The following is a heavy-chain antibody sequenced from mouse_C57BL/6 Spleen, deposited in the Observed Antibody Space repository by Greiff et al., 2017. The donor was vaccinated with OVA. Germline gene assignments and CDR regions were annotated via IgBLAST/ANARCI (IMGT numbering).Heavy chain of an antibody. CDR2: IHPNSGST. CDR3: AREGSSLDFDY. V-gene: IGHV1-64*01. J-gene: IGHJ2*01. CDR1: GYTFTSYW. Sequence: QVQLQQPGAELVKPGASVKLSCKASGYTFTSYWMHWVKQRPGQGLEWIGMIHPNSGSTNYNEKFKSKATLTVDKSSSTAYMQLSSLTSEDSAVYYCAREGSSLDFDYWGQGTTLTVSS.